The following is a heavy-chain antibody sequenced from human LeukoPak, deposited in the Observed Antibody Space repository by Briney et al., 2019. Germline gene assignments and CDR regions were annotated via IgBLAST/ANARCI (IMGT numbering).Heavy chain of an antibody. CDR3: ARGGGNFWNGYFGFCDS. CDR1: GGSISAYY. CDR2: IYYGGTT. D-gene: IGHD3-3*01. Sequence: SETLSLTCSVSGGSISAYYWSWIRQSPGKGLEWIGYIYYGGTTNYNPSLKSRVTISVDTSKNQFSLRLSSVTAADTALYYCARGGGNFWNGYFGFCDSWGQGTLVTVSS. V-gene: IGHV4-59*01. J-gene: IGHJ4*02.